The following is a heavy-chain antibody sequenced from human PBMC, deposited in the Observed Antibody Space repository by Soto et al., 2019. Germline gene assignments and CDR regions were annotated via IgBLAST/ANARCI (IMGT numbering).Heavy chain of an antibody. Sequence: ESLKISCKISGKAFTSFWVVWVRQMPGRGLEWMGNIYPEDSDTRYTPPFQGQVTISADKSTNTAYLQWHSLQASDTALYYCAKQDDRGALEIWGQGTKVTVSS. J-gene: IGHJ3*02. CDR1: GKAFTSFW. CDR2: IYPEDSDT. D-gene: IGHD3-9*01. V-gene: IGHV5-51*01. CDR3: AKQDDRGALEI.